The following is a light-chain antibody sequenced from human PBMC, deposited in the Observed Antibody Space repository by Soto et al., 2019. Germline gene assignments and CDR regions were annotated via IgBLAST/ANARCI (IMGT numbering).Light chain of an antibody. CDR2: KAS. CDR1: QSISVW. CDR3: QQYNSYAPT. J-gene: IGKJ1*01. V-gene: IGKV1-5*03. Sequence: DIQMTQSPSTLSASVGDRVTITCRASQSISVWLAWYQQKAGKAPNLLIYKASRLESGVPSRFSGSGSETEFTLNLSGLQPGDSATYYCQQYNSYAPTFGQGTKVEVK.